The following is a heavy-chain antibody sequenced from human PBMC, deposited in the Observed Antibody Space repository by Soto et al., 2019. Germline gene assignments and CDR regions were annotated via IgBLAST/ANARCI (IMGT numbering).Heavy chain of an antibody. J-gene: IGHJ4*02. D-gene: IGHD5-18*01. CDR2: ISGSGGST. Sequence: GGSLRLSCAASGFTFSSYAMSWVRQAPGKGLEWVSAISGSGGSTYYADSVKGRFTISRDNSKNTLYLQMNSLRAEDTAVYYCAKEGKRGYSYGTYFDYWGQGTRVTVSS. CDR3: AKEGKRGYSYGTYFDY. CDR1: GFTFSSYA. V-gene: IGHV3-23*01.